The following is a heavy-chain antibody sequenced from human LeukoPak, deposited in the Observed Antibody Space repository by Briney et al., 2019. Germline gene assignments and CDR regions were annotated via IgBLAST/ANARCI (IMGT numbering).Heavy chain of an antibody. CDR3: AGSGGYYFDY. V-gene: IGHV4-34*01. CDR1: GGSFSGYY. Sequence: PSETLSLTCAVYGGSFSGYYWNWIRQAPGKGLEWIGEINHSGSTRYNPSLKSRLTMSVDTSRNQFSLNLDSVTAADTAVYYCAGSGGYYFDYWGQGTLVTVSS. D-gene: IGHD4-23*01. CDR2: INHSGST. J-gene: IGHJ4*02.